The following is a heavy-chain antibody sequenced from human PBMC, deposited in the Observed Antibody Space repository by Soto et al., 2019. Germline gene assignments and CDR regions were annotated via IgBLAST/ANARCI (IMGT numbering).Heavy chain of an antibody. V-gene: IGHV3-53*01. D-gene: IGHD3-22*01. CDR3: ATVLCTEGISCGLGY. CDR2: LYSDGST. CDR1: GFTVSNNY. Sequence: AGWSLRLSCAASGFTVSNNYMNWVRQAPGKKLESVSVLYSDGSTNYADSVKGRFTISRDNPRNTLYLQMNSLRVEDTALYYCATVLCTEGISCGLGYRGQGRLVTGSS. J-gene: IGHJ4*02.